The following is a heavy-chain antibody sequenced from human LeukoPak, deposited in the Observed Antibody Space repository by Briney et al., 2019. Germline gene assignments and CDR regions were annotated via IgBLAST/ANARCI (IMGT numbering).Heavy chain of an antibody. V-gene: IGHV1-46*01. D-gene: IGHD2-2*01. J-gene: IGHJ4*02. Sequence: ASVKVSCTASGYTFTSYYMHWVRQAPGQGLEWMGIINPSGGSTSYAQKFQGRVTMTRDTSTSTVYMELSSLRSEDTAVYYCARNSVVYCSSTSCYIFDYWGQGTLVTVSS. CDR2: INPSGGST. CDR3: ARNSVVYCSSTSCYIFDY. CDR1: GYTFTSYY.